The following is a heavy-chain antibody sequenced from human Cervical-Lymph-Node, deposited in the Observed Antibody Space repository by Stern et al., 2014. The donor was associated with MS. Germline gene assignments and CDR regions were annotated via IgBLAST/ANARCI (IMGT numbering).Heavy chain of an antibody. CDR1: GFTFSDYG. V-gene: IGHV1-18*01. Sequence: VQLVESGAEVKKPGASVKVSCKTSGFTFSDYGLSWVRRAPGQGLEGRGWINPNNGNIDLPQKFQGRLTMTTDTSTTTVYMDLTSLTSDDTAVYYCVRDRGLVGTTTGDYWGQGTLVAVSS. CDR2: INPNNGNI. D-gene: IGHD1-26*01. J-gene: IGHJ4*02. CDR3: VRDRGLVGTTTGDY.